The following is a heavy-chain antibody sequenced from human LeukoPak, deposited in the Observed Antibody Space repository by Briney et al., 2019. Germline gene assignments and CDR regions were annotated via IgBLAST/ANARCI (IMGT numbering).Heavy chain of an antibody. Sequence: ASVKVSCKASGYTFTSYGISWVRQAPGQGLEWMGWISAYNGNTNYAQKLQGRVTMTTDTSTSTAYMELRSLRSDDMAVYYCARAISNYYDSSGYSFDYWGQGTLVTVSS. J-gene: IGHJ4*02. D-gene: IGHD3-22*01. CDR3: ARAISNYYDSSGYSFDY. CDR2: ISAYNGNT. CDR1: GYTFTSYG. V-gene: IGHV1-18*03.